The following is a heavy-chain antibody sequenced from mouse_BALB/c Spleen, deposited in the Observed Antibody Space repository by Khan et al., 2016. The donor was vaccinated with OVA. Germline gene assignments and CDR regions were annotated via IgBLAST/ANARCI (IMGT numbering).Heavy chain of an antibody. CDR2: IRYSGVT. D-gene: IGHD1-1*01. CDR1: GYSITSGYA. Sequence: EVQLQESGPGLVKPSQSLSLTCTVTGYSITSGYAWNWIRQFPGNKLEWMGYIRYSGVTRYTPSLKSRISITRDTSKNQFFLQLNSVTTEDTATFYLARGNYYGYYVDDWGQGTTLTVSS. V-gene: IGHV3-2*02. J-gene: IGHJ2*01. CDR3: ARGNYYGYYVDD.